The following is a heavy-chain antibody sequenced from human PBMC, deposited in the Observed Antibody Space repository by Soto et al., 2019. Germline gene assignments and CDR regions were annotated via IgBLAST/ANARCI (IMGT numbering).Heavy chain of an antibody. J-gene: IGHJ3*01. CDR3: ARGPIYDYVWGGYRYTPEDVLDF. D-gene: IGHD3-16*02. V-gene: IGHV4-59*01. Sequence: SETLSLTCTVSGGSISSYYWSWIRQPPGKGLEWIGYIYYSGSTNYNPSLKSRVTISVDTSKNQFSLKLSSVTAADTAVYYCARGPIYDYVWGGYRYTPEDVLDFWGQGTMVTVS. CDR1: GGSISSYY. CDR2: IYYSGST.